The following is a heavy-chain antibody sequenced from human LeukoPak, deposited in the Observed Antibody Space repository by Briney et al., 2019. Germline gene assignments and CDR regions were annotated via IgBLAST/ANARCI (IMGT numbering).Heavy chain of an antibody. D-gene: IGHD5-18*01. CDR3: AIRGYSYGYGGYYYDYMDV. CDR1: GGSISSYY. Sequence: SETLSLTCTVSGGSISSYYWSWIRQPPGKGLEWIGYIYYSGSTNYNPSLKSRVTISVDTSKNQFSLKLSSVTAADTAVYYCAIRGYSYGYGGYYYDYMDVWGKGTTVTVSS. J-gene: IGHJ6*03. CDR2: IYYSGST. V-gene: IGHV4-59*08.